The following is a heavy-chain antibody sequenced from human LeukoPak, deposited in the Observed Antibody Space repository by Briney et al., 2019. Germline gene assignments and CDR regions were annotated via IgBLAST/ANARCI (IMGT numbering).Heavy chain of an antibody. D-gene: IGHD3-10*01. CDR2: ISSSSSYI. V-gene: IGHV3-21*01. CDR1: GFTFSSYS. Sequence: PGGSLRLSCAASGFTFSSYSMNWVRQAPGKGLEWVSSISSSSSYIYYADSVKGRFAISRDNAKNSLYLQMNSLRAEDTAVYYCARTYYYGSGTTSYYFDYWGQRTLVTVSS. CDR3: ARTYYYGSGTTSYYFDY. J-gene: IGHJ4*02.